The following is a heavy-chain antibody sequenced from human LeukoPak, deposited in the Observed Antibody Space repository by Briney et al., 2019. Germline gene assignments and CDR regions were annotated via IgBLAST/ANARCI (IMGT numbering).Heavy chain of an antibody. D-gene: IGHD6-19*01. V-gene: IGHV3-21*01. Sequence: GGSLRLSCAASGFTFSSYSMNWVRQAPGKGLEWVSSISSSSSYIYYADSVKGRFTIYRDNAKNSLYPQMNSLRAEDTAVYYCARDRREQWLAYNWFDPWGQGTLVTVSS. J-gene: IGHJ5*02. CDR1: GFTFSSYS. CDR2: ISSSSSYI. CDR3: ARDRREQWLAYNWFDP.